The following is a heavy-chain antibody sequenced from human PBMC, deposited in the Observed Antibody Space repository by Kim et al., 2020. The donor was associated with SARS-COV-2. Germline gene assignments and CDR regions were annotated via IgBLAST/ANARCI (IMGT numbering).Heavy chain of an antibody. Sequence: SETLSLTCTVSGGSISSSSYYWGWIRQPPGKGLEWIGSIYYSGSTYYNPSLKSRVTISVDTSKNQFSLKLSSVTAADTAVYYCARRGPGYCSSTSCYPLLVYMDVWGKGTTVTVSS. D-gene: IGHD2-2*01. CDR3: ARRGPGYCSSTSCYPLLVYMDV. CDR2: IYYSGST. CDR1: GGSISSSSYY. J-gene: IGHJ6*03. V-gene: IGHV4-39*01.